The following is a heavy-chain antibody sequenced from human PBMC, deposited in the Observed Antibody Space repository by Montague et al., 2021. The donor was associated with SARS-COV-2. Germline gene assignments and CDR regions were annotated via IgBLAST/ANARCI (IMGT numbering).Heavy chain of an antibody. CDR2: IYWDDDK. J-gene: IGHJ4*02. CDR3: TNNRGDSSSSWYSFDS. Sequence: PALVKPTQTLTLTCTFSGFSLTTGGVGVSWIRQPPGKALEWLALIYWDDDKRYNPSLKSRLTITKDASKNQVVLTMTNMDTVDTATYYCTNNRGDSSSSWYSFDSWGQGTLVTVSS. CDR1: GFSLTTGGVG. V-gene: IGHV2-5*02. D-gene: IGHD6-13*01.